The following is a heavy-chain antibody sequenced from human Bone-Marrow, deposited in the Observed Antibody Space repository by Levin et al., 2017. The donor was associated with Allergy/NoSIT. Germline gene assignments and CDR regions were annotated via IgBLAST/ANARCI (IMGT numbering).Heavy chain of an antibody. V-gene: IGHV1-46*01. Sequence: ASVKVSCRASGFTFSKYYFHWIRQAPGQGLEWMGIIDLSGGGTVYAQKFQGRVTMTSDTSTNTVYMHLSSLRSEDTALYYCARTDPGYYFDFWGQGTLVTVSS. CDR1: GFTFSKYY. J-gene: IGHJ4*02. CDR3: ARTDPGYYFDF. CDR2: IDLSGGGT.